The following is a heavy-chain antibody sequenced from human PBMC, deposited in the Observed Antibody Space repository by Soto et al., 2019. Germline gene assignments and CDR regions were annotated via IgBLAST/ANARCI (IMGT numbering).Heavy chain of an antibody. Sequence: QVQLVESGGGLVSPRGSRRLSFAASGFPFSDYYMGWFRKAPGKGREWVSYISSSGSTIYYADSVKGRFTISRDNAKNSLYLQMNSLRAEDTAVYYCASPTVTPHYGMDVWGQGTTVTVSS. CDR1: GFPFSDYY. CDR2: ISSSGSTI. D-gene: IGHD4-17*01. CDR3: ASPTVTPHYGMDV. J-gene: IGHJ6*02. V-gene: IGHV3-11*01.